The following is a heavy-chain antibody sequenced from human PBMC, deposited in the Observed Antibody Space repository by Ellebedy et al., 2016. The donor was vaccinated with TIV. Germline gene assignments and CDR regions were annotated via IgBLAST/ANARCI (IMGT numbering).Heavy chain of an antibody. CDR1: GLSFSSYW. CDR3: ARAIAAAGSY. V-gene: IGHV3-7*01. Sequence: GESLKISYAASGLSFSSYWMSWVRQAPGKGLEWVANIKEDGSKIYYVDSVKGRFTISRDNAKNSVFLQMNSLRVEDTAVHYCARAIAAAGSYWGQGILVTVSS. J-gene: IGHJ4*02. CDR2: IKEDGSKI. D-gene: IGHD6-13*01.